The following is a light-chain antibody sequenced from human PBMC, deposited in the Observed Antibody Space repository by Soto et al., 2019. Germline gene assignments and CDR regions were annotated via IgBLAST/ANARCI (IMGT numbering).Light chain of an antibody. Sequence: QSALTQPPSASGSPGQSVTISCTGTSSDIGGYNSVSWHQQHPGKAPRLMIYEVNKRPSGVPDRFSGSKSGYTASLTVSGLQTEDEAFYYCSSSAGIYHYLVFGGGTKVTVL. V-gene: IGLV2-8*01. CDR2: EVN. J-gene: IGLJ3*02. CDR3: SSSAGIYHYLV. CDR1: SSDIGGYNS.